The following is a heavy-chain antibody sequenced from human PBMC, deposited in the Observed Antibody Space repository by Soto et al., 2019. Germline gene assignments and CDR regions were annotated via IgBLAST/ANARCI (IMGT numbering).Heavy chain of an antibody. CDR1: GFTFSSYG. V-gene: IGHV3-30*18. CDR3: AKDQAAAGTVPPGYYYYGMDV. CDR2: ISYDGSNK. Sequence: LRLSCAASGFTFSSYGMHWVRQAPGKGLEWVAVISYDGSNKYYADSVKGRFTTSRDNSKNTLYLQMNSLRAEDTAVYYCAKDQAAAGTVPPGYYYYGMDVWGQGTTVTVSS. D-gene: IGHD6-13*01. J-gene: IGHJ6*02.